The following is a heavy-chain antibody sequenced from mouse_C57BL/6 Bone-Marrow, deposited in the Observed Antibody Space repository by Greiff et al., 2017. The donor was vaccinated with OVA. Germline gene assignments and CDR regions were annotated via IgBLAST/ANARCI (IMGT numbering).Heavy chain of an antibody. V-gene: IGHV1-19*01. CDR3: ARAPRYYGFAY. J-gene: IGHJ3*01. D-gene: IGHD1-1*01. Sequence: EVQLQQSGPVLVKPGASVKMSCKASGYTFTDYYMNWVKQSHGKSLEWIGVINPYNGGTSYNQKFKGKATLTVDKSSSTAYMELNSLTSEDSAVYYCARAPRYYGFAYWGQGTLVTVSA. CDR1: GYTFTDYY. CDR2: INPYNGGT.